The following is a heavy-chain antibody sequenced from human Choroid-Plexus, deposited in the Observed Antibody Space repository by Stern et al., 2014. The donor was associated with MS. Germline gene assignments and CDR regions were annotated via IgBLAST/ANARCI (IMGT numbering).Heavy chain of an antibody. Sequence: VQLLESGGGVVQPGRPLRLSCVASGFTFGSCAIHWVRQAPGKGLERVAGVSYDGSNKYYADSVKGRFTISRDNSQNTLYMQMSSLRPEDTAVYYCAKDRQYLTYFFDHWGQGSLVTVSS. CDR1: GFTFGSCA. J-gene: IGHJ5*02. CDR3: AKDRQYLTYFFDH. CDR2: VSYDGSNK. V-gene: IGHV3-30*18. D-gene: IGHD2/OR15-2a*01.